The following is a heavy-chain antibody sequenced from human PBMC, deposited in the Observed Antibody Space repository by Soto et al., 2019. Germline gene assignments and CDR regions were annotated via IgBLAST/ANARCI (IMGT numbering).Heavy chain of an antibody. J-gene: IGHJ5*02. V-gene: IGHV4-4*02. CDR1: GGSISSSNW. D-gene: IGHD3-3*01. CDR2: INHTGGT. Sequence: SETLSLTCAVSGGSISSSNWWNWIRQPPGKGLEWIGEINHTGGTHYNPSLKSRVTMSVDTSKNQFSLRLSSVTAADTAIYYCATRITVFGLLIPPFDPWGQGTQVTVSS. CDR3: ATRITVFGLLIPPFDP.